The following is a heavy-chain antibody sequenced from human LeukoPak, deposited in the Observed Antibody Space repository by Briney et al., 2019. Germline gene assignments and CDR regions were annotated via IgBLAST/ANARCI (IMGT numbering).Heavy chain of an antibody. CDR2: ISSSSSTI. CDR1: KFTFSSYS. J-gene: IGHJ4*02. Sequence: GGSLRLSCAASKFTFSSYSMNWVRQAPGKGLEWVSYISSSSSTIYYADSVKGRFTISRDNAKNSLYLQMNSLRAEDTAVYYCARPTVFAFDYWGQGTLVTVSS. CDR3: ARPTVFAFDY. D-gene: IGHD4-11*01. V-gene: IGHV3-48*01.